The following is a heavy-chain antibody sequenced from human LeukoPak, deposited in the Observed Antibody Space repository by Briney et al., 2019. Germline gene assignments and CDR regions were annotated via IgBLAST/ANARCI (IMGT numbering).Heavy chain of an antibody. Sequence: GGSLRLSCVASEFTFSNYEMNWVRQAPGKGLEWVSYISSSGSTIYYADSVKGRFTISRDNAKNSLYLQMNSLRAEDTAVYYCARVYGIADYFDYWGQGTLVTVSS. CDR2: ISSSGSTI. CDR1: EFTFSNYE. CDR3: ARVYGIADYFDY. J-gene: IGHJ4*02. D-gene: IGHD6-13*01. V-gene: IGHV3-48*03.